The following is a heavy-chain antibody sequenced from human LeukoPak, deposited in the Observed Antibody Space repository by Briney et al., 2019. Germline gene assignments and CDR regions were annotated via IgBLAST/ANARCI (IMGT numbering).Heavy chain of an antibody. D-gene: IGHD5-12*01. CDR2: INYIGTT. Sequence: KPSETLSLTCTVSGGSISTSGYYWGWIRQSPGKGLEWMGSINYIGTTFYRPSLKSRLTISRDTSKNQFSLKLRSVTAADTAVYYCARLYSGYDSPHLGFDYWGQGTLVTVSS. J-gene: IGHJ4*02. CDR3: ARLYSGYDSPHLGFDY. V-gene: IGHV4-39*07. CDR1: GGSISTSGYY.